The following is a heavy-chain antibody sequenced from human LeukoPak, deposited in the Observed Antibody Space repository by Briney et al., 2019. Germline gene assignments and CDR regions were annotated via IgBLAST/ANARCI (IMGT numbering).Heavy chain of an antibody. CDR2: IIPIFGTA. CDR1: GGTFSSYA. D-gene: IGHD3-22*01. CDR3: ARSYYDSSALKAAYYYYYYYMDV. J-gene: IGHJ6*03. Sequence: GASVKVSCKASGGTFSSYAISWVRQAPGQGLEWMGGIIPIFGTANYAQKFQGRVTITADESTSTAYMELSSLRSEDTAVYYCARSYYDSSALKAAYYYYYYYMDVWGKGTTVTISS. V-gene: IGHV1-69*13.